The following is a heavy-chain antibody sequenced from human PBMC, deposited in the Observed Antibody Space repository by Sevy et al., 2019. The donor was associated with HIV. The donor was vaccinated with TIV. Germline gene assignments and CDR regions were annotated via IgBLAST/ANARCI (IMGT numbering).Heavy chain of an antibody. V-gene: IGHV1-2*02. J-gene: IGHJ4*02. CDR2: INPNNGGT. Sequence: ASVKVSCKASGYTFTGYYIHWLRQAPGQGREWVGWINPNNGGTKYAQKFQGRVTRTRDTSINTAYMELSRPKSDDTAVYYCAREAQGGDAGYWGQGTLVTVSS. CDR3: AREAQGGDAGY. CDR1: GYTFTGYY. D-gene: IGHD3-16*01.